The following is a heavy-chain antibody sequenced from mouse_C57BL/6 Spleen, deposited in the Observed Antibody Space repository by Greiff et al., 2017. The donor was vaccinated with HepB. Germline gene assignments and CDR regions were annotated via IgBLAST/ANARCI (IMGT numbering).Heavy chain of an antibody. Sequence: EVQGVESGAELVRPGASVKLSCTASGFNIKDDYMHWVKQRPEQGLEWIGWIDPENGDTEYASKFQGKATITADTSSNTAYLQLSSLTSEDTAVYYCTTGYSNYYWGQGTTLTVSS. CDR3: TTGYSNYY. D-gene: IGHD2-5*01. V-gene: IGHV14-4*01. CDR1: GFNIKDDY. CDR2: IDPENGDT. J-gene: IGHJ2*01.